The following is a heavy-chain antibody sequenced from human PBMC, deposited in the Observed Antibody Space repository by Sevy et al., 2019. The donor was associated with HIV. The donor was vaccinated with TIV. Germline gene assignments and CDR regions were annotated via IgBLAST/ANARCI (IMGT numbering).Heavy chain of an antibody. J-gene: IGHJ3*02. Sequence: GGSLRLSCAASGFTFSNTWMSWVRQAPGKGLELVGRIKSKNDGGTTDYAAPVIGRFTISRDDSKSTLSLRMNSLKIEGTAVYYCIIMGWHGGFDIWGQGTMVTVSS. CDR1: GFTFSNTW. CDR2: IKSKNDGGTT. CDR3: IIMGWHGGFDI. V-gene: IGHV3-15*01. D-gene: IGHD4-17*01.